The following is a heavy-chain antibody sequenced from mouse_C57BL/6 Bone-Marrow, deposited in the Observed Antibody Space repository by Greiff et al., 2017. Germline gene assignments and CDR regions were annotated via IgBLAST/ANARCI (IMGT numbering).Heavy chain of an antibody. CDR3: TPYGNYDFDY. Sequence: SGAELVRPGASVKLSCTASGFNIKDDYMHWVKQRPEQGLEWIGWIDPENGDTEYASKFQGKATITADTSSNTAYLQLSSLTSEDTAVYYCTPYGNYDFDYWGQGTTLTVSS. CDR1: GFNIKDDY. D-gene: IGHD2-1*01. J-gene: IGHJ2*01. CDR2: IDPENGDT. V-gene: IGHV14-4*01.